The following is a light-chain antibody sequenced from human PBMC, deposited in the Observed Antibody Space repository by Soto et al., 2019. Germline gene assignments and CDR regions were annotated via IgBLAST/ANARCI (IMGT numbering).Light chain of an antibody. V-gene: IGLV2-14*01. CDR3: SSSITSTTLVV. Sequence: QSALTQPASVSGSPGQSITISCTGTSSDVGDYNYVSWYQQHPGKAPKLMIYEVSNRPSGVSNRFSGSKSGNTASLTISGLQAEDEAAYYCSSSITSTTLVVFGGGTKLTVL. J-gene: IGLJ2*01. CDR2: EVS. CDR1: SSDVGDYNY.